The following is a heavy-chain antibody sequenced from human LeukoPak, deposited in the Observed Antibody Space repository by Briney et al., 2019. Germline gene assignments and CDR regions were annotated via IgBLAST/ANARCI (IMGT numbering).Heavy chain of an antibody. CDR2: ISSSGSTI. J-gene: IGHJ3*02. V-gene: IGHV3-11*01. CDR3: ARDKQWLVRGLDAFDI. D-gene: IGHD6-19*01. Sequence: PGGSLRLSCAASGFTFSDYYMSWIRQAPGKGLEWVSYISSSGSTIYYADSVKGRFTISRDNAKNSLYLQMSSLRAEDTAVYYCARDKQWLVRGLDAFDIWGQGTMVTVSS. CDR1: GFTFSDYY.